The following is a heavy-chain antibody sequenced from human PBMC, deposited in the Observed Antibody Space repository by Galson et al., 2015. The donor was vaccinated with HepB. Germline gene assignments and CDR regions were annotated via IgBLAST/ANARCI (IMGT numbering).Heavy chain of an antibody. CDR3: TAFWDYSGWVLIPRVDH. CDR2: IRSKTYGETT. CDR1: GFTFGDYG. D-gene: IGHD6-19*01. Sequence: SLRLSCARSGFTFGDYGVSWFRQAPGKGLEWIGFIRSKTYGETTEHAASLRGRFTISRDDSKNMGYLQMNSLKTEDTGVYYCTAFWDYSGWVLIPRVDHWGQGTLVTVSS. J-gene: IGHJ4*02. V-gene: IGHV3-49*03.